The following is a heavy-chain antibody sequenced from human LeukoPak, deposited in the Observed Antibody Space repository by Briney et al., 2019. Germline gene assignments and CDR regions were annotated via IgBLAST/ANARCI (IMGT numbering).Heavy chain of an antibody. CDR3: ARDGSGSTGYYYYGMDV. CDR2: IYYSGST. CDR1: GGSTSSSSYY. V-gene: IGHV4-39*02. D-gene: IGHD3-10*01. Sequence: SETLSLTCTVSGGSTSSSSYYWGWIRQPPGKGLEWIGSIYYSGSTYYNPSLKSRVTISVDTSKNQFSLKLSSVTAADTAVYYCARDGSGSTGYYYYGMDVWGQGTTVTVSS. J-gene: IGHJ6*02.